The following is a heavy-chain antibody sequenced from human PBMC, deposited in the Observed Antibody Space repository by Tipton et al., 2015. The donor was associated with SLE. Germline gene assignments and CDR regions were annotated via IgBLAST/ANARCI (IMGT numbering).Heavy chain of an antibody. CDR2: VYYSGRT. Sequence: TLSLTCTVSGGSISSSSYYWGWIRQSPGKGLEWIGSVYYSGRTYYNPSLKSRVTISVDTSKNQFSLKLSSVTAADTAVYYCARTGYSSSWLYFQHWGQGTLVTVSS. D-gene: IGHD6-13*01. CDR3: ARTGYSSSWLYFQH. V-gene: IGHV4-39*07. J-gene: IGHJ1*01. CDR1: GGSISSSSYY.